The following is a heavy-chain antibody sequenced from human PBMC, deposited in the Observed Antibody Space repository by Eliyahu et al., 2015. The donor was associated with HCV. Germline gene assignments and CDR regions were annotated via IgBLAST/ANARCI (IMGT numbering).Heavy chain of an antibody. V-gene: IGHV3-15*01. Sequence: EVQLVESGGGLVKPGGSLRLSCAASGFIFIXAYXXXVRQXPGKVLEWVGRIKSKTDGGTTDYAAPVKGRFTISRDASKNIVYLQMDSLKIEDTAMYYCTTDRGIAVRPLFDYWGQGTLVTVSS. J-gene: IGHJ4*02. D-gene: IGHD6-6*01. CDR1: GFIFIXAY. CDR2: IKSKTDGGTT. CDR3: TTDRGIAVRPLFDY.